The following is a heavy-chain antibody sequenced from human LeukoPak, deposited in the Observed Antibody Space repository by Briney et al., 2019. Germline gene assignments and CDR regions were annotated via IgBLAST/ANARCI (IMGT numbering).Heavy chain of an antibody. V-gene: IGHV3-21*01. D-gene: IGHD6-13*01. CDR2: ISRSSSYI. J-gene: IGHJ4*02. CDR3: ARADGSFTTPVYS. Sequence: GGSLRLSFAASGFTFSSYSMNWVAQAPGKGLQGVSSISRSSSYIYYADSVKGRFTTSRDNAKNSLYLQMNSLRAEETAVYYCARADGSFTTPVYSWGQGTLVTVSS. CDR1: GFTFSSYS.